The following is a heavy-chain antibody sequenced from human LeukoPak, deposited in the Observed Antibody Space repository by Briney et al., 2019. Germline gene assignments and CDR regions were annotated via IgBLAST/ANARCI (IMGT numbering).Heavy chain of an antibody. V-gene: IGHV4-61*02. D-gene: IGHD2-2*01. CDR3: ARGQNTRNWGYCSSTSCYYSWFDP. CDR2: IYTSGST. J-gene: IGHJ5*02. Sequence: SQTLSLTCTVAGGSISSGSYCWSWIRQPAGKGLEWIGRIYTSGSTNYNPSLKRRVTISVDTSKNQLSLKLSSVPATDTAVYYCARGQNTRNWGYCSSTSCYYSWFDPWGQGTPVTVSS. CDR1: GGSISSGSYC.